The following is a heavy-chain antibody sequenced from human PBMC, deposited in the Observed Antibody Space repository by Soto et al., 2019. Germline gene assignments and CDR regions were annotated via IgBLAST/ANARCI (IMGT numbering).Heavy chain of an antibody. CDR3: AKGPIGHDFWSGSYYYGMDV. D-gene: IGHD3-3*01. J-gene: IGHJ6*02. V-gene: IGHV3-23*01. Sequence: PGGSLRLSCAASGFTFSSYAMSWVRQAPGKGLEWVSAISGSGGSTYYADSVKGRFTISRDNSKNTLYLQMNSLRAEDTAVYYCAKGPIGHDFWSGSYYYGMDVWGQGTTVTVYS. CDR1: GFTFSSYA. CDR2: ISGSGGST.